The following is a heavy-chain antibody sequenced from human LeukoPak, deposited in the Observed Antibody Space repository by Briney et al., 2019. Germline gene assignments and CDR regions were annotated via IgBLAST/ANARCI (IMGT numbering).Heavy chain of an antibody. CDR3: AGGLDAFDL. V-gene: IGHV3-33*01. CDR1: GFTFSSYG. J-gene: IGHJ3*01. Sequence: HPWTSLLLSCASSGFTFSSYGMHWVRQAPGKGLEWVAIIWYDGTNKSYADSVKGRFTISRDNSKKTLYLQMNGLRAGDTAVYYCAGGLDAFDLWGQGTMVTVSS. D-gene: IGHD3-16*01. CDR2: IWYDGTNK.